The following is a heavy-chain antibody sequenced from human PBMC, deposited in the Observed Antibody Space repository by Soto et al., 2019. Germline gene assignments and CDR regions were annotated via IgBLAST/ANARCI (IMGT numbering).Heavy chain of an antibody. V-gene: IGHV4-61*01. CDR2: IYYSGST. Sequence: PSEALSLTCTVSGGSVRSGRYYRSWIPQPPGKGLEWIGYIYYSGSTNYNPSLKSRVTISVDTSKNQFSLKLSSVTAADTAVYYCARVNGDYVFLDYWGQGTLVTVSS. J-gene: IGHJ4*02. CDR1: GGSVRSGRYY. D-gene: IGHD4-17*01. CDR3: ARVNGDYVFLDY.